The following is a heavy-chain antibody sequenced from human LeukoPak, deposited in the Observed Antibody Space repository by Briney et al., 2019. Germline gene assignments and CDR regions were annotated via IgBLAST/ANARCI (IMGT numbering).Heavy chain of an antibody. CDR1: GGSISSSNYY. CDR3: ASILNPNYFDSSGYYDS. Sequence: SETLSLTCAVSGGSISSSNYYWGWIRQPPGKGLEWIGNIYYTGSTYYNPSLTSRVTISVDSSKNHFSLKLTSVTAADTAVYYCASILNPNYFDSSGYYDSWGQGTLVTVSS. D-gene: IGHD3-22*01. V-gene: IGHV4-39*07. CDR2: IYYTGST. J-gene: IGHJ5*01.